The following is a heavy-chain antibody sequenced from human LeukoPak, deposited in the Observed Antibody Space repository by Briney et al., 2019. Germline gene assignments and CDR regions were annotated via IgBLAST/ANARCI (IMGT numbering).Heavy chain of an antibody. CDR1: GGTFNSFG. V-gene: IGHV1-69*04. CDR3: ARGLHFTMVRGGTTNYYYGMDV. D-gene: IGHD3-10*01. CDR2: IIPIVGIT. Sequence: ASVKVSCKASGGTFNSFGINWARQAPGQGLEWLGRIIPIVGITNYAQKFQGRVTIIADNSTRTAYMELSSLTSEDTAVYYCARGLHFTMVRGGTTNYYYGMDVWGQGTSVTVSS. J-gene: IGHJ6*02.